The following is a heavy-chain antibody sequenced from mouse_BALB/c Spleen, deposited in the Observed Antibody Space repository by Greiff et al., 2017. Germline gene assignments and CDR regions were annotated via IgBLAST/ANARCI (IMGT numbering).Heavy chain of an antibody. V-gene: IGHV5-6-4*01. CDR3: TRDLGDGYSRPLYYAMDY. J-gene: IGHJ4*01. D-gene: IGHD2-3*01. Sequence: EVKLMESGGGLVKPGGSLKLSCAASGFTFSSYTMSWVRQTPEKRLEWVATISSGGSYTYYPDSVKGRFTISRDNAKNTLYLQMSSLKSEVTAMYYCTRDLGDGYSRPLYYAMDYWGQGTSVTVSS. CDR1: GFTFSSYT. CDR2: ISSGGSYT.